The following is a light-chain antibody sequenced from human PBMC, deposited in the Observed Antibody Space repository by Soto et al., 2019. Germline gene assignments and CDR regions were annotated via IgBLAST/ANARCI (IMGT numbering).Light chain of an antibody. V-gene: IGKV1-27*01. CDR3: QQSYNTPRT. J-gene: IGKJ1*01. Sequence: DTQMTQSPSSLSASVGDRVTITCRASQGIYNYLAWYQQKPGKVPKILIYAASSLVSGVPSRFSGSGSGTDFTLTISSLQPEDVATYYCQQSYNTPRTFGQGTKVDIK. CDR1: QGIYNY. CDR2: AAS.